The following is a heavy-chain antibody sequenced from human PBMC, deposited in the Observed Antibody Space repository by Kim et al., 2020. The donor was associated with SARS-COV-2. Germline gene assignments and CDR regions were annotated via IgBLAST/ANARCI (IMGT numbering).Heavy chain of an antibody. D-gene: IGHD6-19*01. CDR3: ARDLGGWYFYY. J-gene: IGHJ4*02. CDR2: T. V-gene: IGHV3-53*01. Sequence: TNYPGSVKGRFNISSDNSKDTLYLQMNSLGAEDTAVYYCARDLGGWYFYYWGQGTLVTVSS.